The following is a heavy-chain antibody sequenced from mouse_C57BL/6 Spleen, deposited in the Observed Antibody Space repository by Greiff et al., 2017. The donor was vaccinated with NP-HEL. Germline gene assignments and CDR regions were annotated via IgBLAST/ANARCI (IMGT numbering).Heavy chain of an antibody. J-gene: IGHJ3*01. CDR3: AAYRNDIGFVY. V-gene: IGHV1-26*01. CDR1: GYTFTDYY. Sequence: VQLKESGPELVKPGASVKISCKASGYTFTDYYMNWVKQSHGKSLEWIGDINPNNGGTSYNQKFKGKATLTVDKSSSTAYMERRSLTSEDSAVYYCAAYRNDIGFVYWGQGTLVTVSA. D-gene: IGHD2-12*01. CDR2: INPNNGGT.